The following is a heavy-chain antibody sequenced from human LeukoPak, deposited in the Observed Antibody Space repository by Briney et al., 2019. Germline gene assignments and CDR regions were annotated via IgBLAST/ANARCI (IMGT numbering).Heavy chain of an antibody. V-gene: IGHV3-15*01. D-gene: IGHD6-19*01. J-gene: IGHJ4*02. Sequence: PGGSLRLSCAASGFTFSNAWMNWVRQAPGKGLEWVGRIKSKADGATTDYAAPVKGRFTISRDDSKNTLYLQMNSLKTEDTAVYYCPTYDTSGWFSLNYWGQGSLVTVSS. CDR2: IKSKADGATT. CDR3: PTYDTSGWFSLNY. CDR1: GFTFSNAW.